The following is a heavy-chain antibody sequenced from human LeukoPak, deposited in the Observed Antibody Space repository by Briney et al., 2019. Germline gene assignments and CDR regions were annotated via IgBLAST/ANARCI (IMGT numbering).Heavy chain of an antibody. Sequence: SETLSLTRTVSGGSISSSSYYWGWIRQPPGKGLEWIGSIYYSGSTYYNPSLKSRVTISVDTSKNQFSLKLSSVTAADTAVYYCARLTYYYDRSGYYYYWGQGTLVTVSS. CDR3: ARLTYYYDRSGYYYY. D-gene: IGHD3-22*01. J-gene: IGHJ4*02. CDR2: IYYSGST. CDR1: GGSISSSSYY. V-gene: IGHV4-39*01.